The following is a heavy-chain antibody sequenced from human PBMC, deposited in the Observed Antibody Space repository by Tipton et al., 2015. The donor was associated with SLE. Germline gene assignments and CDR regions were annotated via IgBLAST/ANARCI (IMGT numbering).Heavy chain of an antibody. CDR2: ISRDGSNT. Sequence: SLRLSCAASEFTFSSYTMYWVRQAPGKGLVWVSRISRDGSNTYYADSVEGRFTISRDNAKNTLYLQMHSLRVDDTAVYYCGRGVYSEGSVGMDVWGQGTTVTVSS. CDR3: GRGVYSEGSVGMDV. D-gene: IGHD3-22*01. J-gene: IGHJ6*02. V-gene: IGHV3-74*01. CDR1: EFTFSSYT.